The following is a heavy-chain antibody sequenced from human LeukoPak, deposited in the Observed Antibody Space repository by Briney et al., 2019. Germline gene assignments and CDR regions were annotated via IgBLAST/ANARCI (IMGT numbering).Heavy chain of an antibody. Sequence: SETLSLTCTVSGGSINNYYWGWVRQPPGQRLEYIGWIYYSGNTNYNPSLKSQVTISLDTSKNQFSLTLTSVTAADTAVYYCARHYDSGTYPLDYWGPGTLVTVSS. J-gene: IGHJ4*02. D-gene: IGHD3-10*01. CDR3: ARHYDSGTYPLDY. CDR2: IYYSGNT. CDR1: GGSINNYY. V-gene: IGHV4-59*01.